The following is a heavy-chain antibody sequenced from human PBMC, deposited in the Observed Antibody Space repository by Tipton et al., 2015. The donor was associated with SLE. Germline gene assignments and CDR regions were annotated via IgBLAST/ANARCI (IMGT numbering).Heavy chain of an antibody. J-gene: IGHJ6*03. CDR3: ARVEEVISTYDYYYYMDV. V-gene: IGHV3-48*02. D-gene: IGHD3-22*01. Sequence: SLRLSCAASGFTFSNFAMNWVRLAPGKGMEWISYISGTSDGINYADSVRGRFTISRDNAKNSLYLQMNSLKDEDTAVYYCARVEEVISTYDYYYYMDVWGKGTTVTVSS. CDR1: GFTFSNFA. CDR2: ISGTSDGI.